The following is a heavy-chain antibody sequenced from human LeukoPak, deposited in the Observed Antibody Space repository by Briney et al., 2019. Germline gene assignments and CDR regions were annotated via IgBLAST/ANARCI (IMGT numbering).Heavy chain of an antibody. CDR3: ARWAATGTGLDY. V-gene: IGHV5-51*01. J-gene: IGHJ4*02. CDR2: IYPGVSDT. CDR1: GXSFSTYW. D-gene: IGHD6-13*01. Sequence: GASLKISCKGSGXSFSTYWIGWVRQMPGKGLEWMGIIYPGVSDTRYSPSFQGQVTISADKSISTAYLQWSSLKASDTAMYYCARWAATGTGLDYWGQGTLVTVSS.